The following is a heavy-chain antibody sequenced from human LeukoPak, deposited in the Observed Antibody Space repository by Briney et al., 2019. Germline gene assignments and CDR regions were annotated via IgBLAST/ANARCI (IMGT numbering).Heavy chain of an antibody. CDR1: GFTFSNYW. Sequence: GGSLRLSCAASGFTFSNYWMSLVRQAPGTGLEWVANIKQDGSEKYYVDSLKGRFTISRDNAKNSLYLQMNSLRAEDTAVYYCARGLTVTTRNWGQGTLVTVSS. CDR3: ARGLTVTTRN. CDR2: IKQDGSEK. J-gene: IGHJ4*02. D-gene: IGHD4-17*01. V-gene: IGHV3-7*01.